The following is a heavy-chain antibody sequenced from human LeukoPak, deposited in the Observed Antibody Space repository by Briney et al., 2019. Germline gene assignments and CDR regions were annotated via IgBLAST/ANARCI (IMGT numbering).Heavy chain of an antibody. V-gene: IGHV3-13*01. CDR2: IGTAGDT. Sequence: PGGSLRLSCAASGFTFSSYDMHWVRQATGKGLEWVSAIGTAGDTYYPGSVKGRFTISRDNAKNTLYLQMDSLRAEDTGVYYCARSNQADDYWGQGTLVTVSS. CDR1: GFTFSSYD. J-gene: IGHJ4*02. CDR3: ARSNQADDY. D-gene: IGHD1-14*01.